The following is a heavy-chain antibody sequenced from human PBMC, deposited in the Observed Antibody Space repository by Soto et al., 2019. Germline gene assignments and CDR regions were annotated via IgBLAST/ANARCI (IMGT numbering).Heavy chain of an antibody. Sequence: PGGSLRLSCAASGFTVSSNYMSWVRQAPGKGVEWVSVIYSGGSTYYADCVTGRFTISRDNSKNTLYLQMNSLRAEDTAVYYCARDPIFGVVKFPNGMDVWGQGTKVTVS. V-gene: IGHV3-53*01. CDR1: GFTVSSNY. CDR3: ARDPIFGVVKFPNGMDV. D-gene: IGHD3-3*01. J-gene: IGHJ6*02. CDR2: IYSGGST.